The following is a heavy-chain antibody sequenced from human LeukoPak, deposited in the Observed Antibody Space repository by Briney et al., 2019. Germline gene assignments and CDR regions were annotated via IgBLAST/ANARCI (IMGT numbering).Heavy chain of an antibody. CDR3: AVGAGRSY. J-gene: IGHJ4*02. V-gene: IGHV3-64*01. Sequence: PGGSLRLSCAASGFTFSSYAMHWVRQAPGKGLEYVSAISSNGGSTYYANSVKGRFTISRDNSENTLYLQMGSLRAEDMAVYYCAVGAGRSYWGQGTLVTVSS. CDR2: ISSNGGST. D-gene: IGHD1-26*01. CDR1: GFTFSSYA.